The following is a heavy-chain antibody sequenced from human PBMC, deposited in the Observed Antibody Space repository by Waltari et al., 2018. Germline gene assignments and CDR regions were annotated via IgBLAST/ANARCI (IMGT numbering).Heavy chain of an antibody. CDR2: INQRGST. CDR1: GGAFRGHY. J-gene: IGHJ4*02. CDR3: ARGLGSTQDFDY. Sequence: QVQLQQWGAGLLKPSETLSLTCAAYGGAFRGHYVRWIRQPPGKGVEWIGEINQRGSTNYNPSLKSRVTISVDTSKNQFSLKLSSVTAADTAVYYCARGLGSTQDFDYWGQGTLVTVSS. D-gene: IGHD3-10*01. V-gene: IGHV4-34*01.